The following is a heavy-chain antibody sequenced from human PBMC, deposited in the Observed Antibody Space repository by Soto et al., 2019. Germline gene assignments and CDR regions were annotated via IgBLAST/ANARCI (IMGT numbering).Heavy chain of an antibody. CDR2: ISAYNGNT. CDR1: GYTFTSYG. D-gene: IGHD2-2*01. Sequence: GASVKVSCKASGYTFTSYGISWVRQAPGQGLEWMGWISAYNGNTNYAQKLQGRVTMTTDTSTSTAYMELRSLRSDDTAVYYCARSLYILVVPAAANYYRGQGTLVPVSS. CDR3: ARSLYILVVPAAANYY. J-gene: IGHJ4*02. V-gene: IGHV1-18*01.